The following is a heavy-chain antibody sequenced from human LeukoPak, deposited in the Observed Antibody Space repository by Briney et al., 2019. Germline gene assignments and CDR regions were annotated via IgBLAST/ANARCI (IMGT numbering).Heavy chain of an antibody. V-gene: IGHV3-53*01. CDR2: IYSGGST. CDR1: EFTVSSNY. Sequence: PGGSLRLSCAASEFTVSSNYMSWVRQAPGKGLEWVSVIYSGGSTYYADSVKGRFTISRDNSKNTLYLQMNSLRAEDTAVYYCARSVAGTGDDYWGQGTLVTVSS. CDR3: ARSVAGTGDDY. D-gene: IGHD6-19*01. J-gene: IGHJ4*02.